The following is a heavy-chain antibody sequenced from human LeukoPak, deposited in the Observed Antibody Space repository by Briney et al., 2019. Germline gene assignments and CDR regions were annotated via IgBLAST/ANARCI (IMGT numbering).Heavy chain of an antibody. J-gene: IGHJ6*03. Sequence: ASVNVSCKASVYTFTRYDINGVRPATGQGGEWMGWMNPKSGNTGYAQKFQGRVTMTRITSISTAYMELSSLRSEDTAVYYCAMDIPGNYYYYYMDVWGKGTPVTVSS. D-gene: IGHD2-2*03. CDR3: AMDIPGNYYYYYMDV. CDR2: MNPKSGNT. V-gene: IGHV1-8*01. CDR1: VYTFTRYD.